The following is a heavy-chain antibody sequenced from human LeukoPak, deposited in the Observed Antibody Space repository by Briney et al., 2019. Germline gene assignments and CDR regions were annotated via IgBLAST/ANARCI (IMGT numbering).Heavy chain of an antibody. CDR2: ISSSSSYI. J-gene: IGHJ3*02. CDR3: ARAIVGATDDAFDI. D-gene: IGHD1-26*01. Sequence: GGSLRLSCAASGFTFSSYSMNWVRQAPGKGLEWVSSISSSSSYIYYADSVKGRFTISRDNAKNSLYLQMNSLRAEDTAVYYRARAIVGATDDAFDIWGQGTMVTVSS. CDR1: GFTFSSYS. V-gene: IGHV3-21*01.